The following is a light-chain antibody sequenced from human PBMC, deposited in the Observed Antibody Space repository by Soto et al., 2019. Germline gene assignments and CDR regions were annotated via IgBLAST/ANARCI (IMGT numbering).Light chain of an antibody. CDR3: SSHTTDSIPV. Sequence: QSALTQPASVSASPGQSITISCTGSSRDIGGYNYVSWYQRHPGKAPKLMIYDVNNRPSGVSDRFSASKSGNTASLTISGLQAEDEADYYCSSHTTDSIPVFGGGTKLTVL. J-gene: IGLJ2*01. V-gene: IGLV2-14*03. CDR2: DVN. CDR1: SRDIGGYNY.